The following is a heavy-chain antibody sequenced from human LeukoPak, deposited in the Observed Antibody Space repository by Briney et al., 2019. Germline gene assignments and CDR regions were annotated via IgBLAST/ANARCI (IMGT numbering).Heavy chain of an antibody. CDR2: IYYSGST. Sequence: SETLSLTCTVSGGSISSYYWSWIRQPPGKGLEWIGHIYYSGSTNYNPSLKSRVTISVDTSKNQFSLKLSSVTAADTAVYYCARAQRPALNDIVVVPAAIRGGWFDPWGQGTLVTVSS. CDR3: ARAQRPALNDIVVVPAAIRGGWFDP. CDR1: GGSISSYY. D-gene: IGHD2-2*02. J-gene: IGHJ5*02. V-gene: IGHV4-59*01.